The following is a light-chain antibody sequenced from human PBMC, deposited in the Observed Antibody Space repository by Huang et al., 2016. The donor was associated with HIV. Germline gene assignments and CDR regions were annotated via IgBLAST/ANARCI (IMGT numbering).Light chain of an antibody. CDR1: HSVSSN. V-gene: IGKV3-15*01. Sequence: ERVMTQSPATLSVAPGERVTLSCRASHSVSSNLAWYQQKPGQAPRLLIHGASTRATGIPARCSGSGSGTEFTLAISSLQSEDSGVYFCQQYDNWPLTFGQGTRLEMK. CDR2: GAS. J-gene: IGKJ5*01. CDR3: QQYDNWPLT.